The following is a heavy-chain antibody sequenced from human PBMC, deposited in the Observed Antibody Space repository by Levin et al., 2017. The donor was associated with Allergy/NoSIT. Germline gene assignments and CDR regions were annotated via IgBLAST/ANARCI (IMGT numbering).Heavy chain of an antibody. CDR3: ARAASHTMVRGVILVFTNFDY. D-gene: IGHD3-10*01. V-gene: IGHV1-18*01. CDR2: ISAYNGNT. CDR1: GYTFTSYG. J-gene: IGHJ4*02. Sequence: ASVKVSCKASGYTFTSYGISWVRQAPGQGLEWMGWISAYNGNTNYAQKLQGRVTMTTDTSTSTAYMELRSLRSDDTAVYYCARAASHTMVRGVILVFTNFDYWGQGTLVTVSS.